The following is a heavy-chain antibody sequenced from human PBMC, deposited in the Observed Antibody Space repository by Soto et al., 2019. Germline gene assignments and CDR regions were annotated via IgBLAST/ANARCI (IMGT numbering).Heavy chain of an antibody. J-gene: IGHJ4*02. CDR1: GGTFSSYA. V-gene: IGHV1-69*01. CDR3: ARFSGSPKVFIWDTADY. D-gene: IGHD5-18*01. Sequence: QVQLVQSGAEVKKPGSSVKVSCKASGGTFSSYAISWVRQAPGQGLEWMGGIIPIFGTANYAQKFQCRVTITADESTSTAYMELSSLRSEDTAVYYCARFSGSPKVFIWDTADYWGQGTLVTVSS. CDR2: IIPIFGTA.